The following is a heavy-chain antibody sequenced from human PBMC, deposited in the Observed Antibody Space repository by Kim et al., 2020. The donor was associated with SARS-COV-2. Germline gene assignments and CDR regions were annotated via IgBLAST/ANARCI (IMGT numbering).Heavy chain of an antibody. CDR3: ARSNYFGSGSYLS. CDR2: INAGNGNT. D-gene: IGHD3-10*01. CDR1: GYTFTTYV. V-gene: IGHV1-3*01. Sequence: ASVKVSCKASGYTFTTYVMHWVRQAPGQRLEWMGWINAGNGNTKYSQKFQGRVTITRDTSGSTAYMELSSLRSEDTAVYYCARSNYFGSGSYLSWGQGTLVTVSS. J-gene: IGHJ4*02.